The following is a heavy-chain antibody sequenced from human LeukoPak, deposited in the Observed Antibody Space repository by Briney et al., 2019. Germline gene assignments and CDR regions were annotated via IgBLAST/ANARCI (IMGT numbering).Heavy chain of an antibody. Sequence: GESLKISCKGSGYTFTNYWIGWVRQIPGKGLEFMGIIYPGDSDTRYSPSFQGQVTISVDKSINTAYLQWSSLKASDSAMYYCARAGYSNRWDGVDYWGQGTLVTVSS. J-gene: IGHJ4*02. D-gene: IGHD2/OR15-2a*01. V-gene: IGHV5-51*01. CDR1: GYTFTNYW. CDR2: IYPGDSDT. CDR3: ARAGYSNRWDGVDY.